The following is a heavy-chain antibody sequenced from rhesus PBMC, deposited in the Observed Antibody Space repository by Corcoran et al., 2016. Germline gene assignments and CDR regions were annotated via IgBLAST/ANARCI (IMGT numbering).Heavy chain of an antibody. D-gene: IGHD4-29*01. Sequence: QVQLQESGPGLVKPSETLSLTCAVSGGSFRSYWWNWIRQPPGKGLEWIGEISGYSGSTNYNPSLQSRVTISKDVSKNQFSLRLTSVTAADTAVYYCTSPIRYRFDVWGPGVLVSVSS. V-gene: IGHV4-80*01. CDR3: TSPIRYRFDV. CDR1: GGSFRSYW. J-gene: IGHJ5-1*01. CDR2: ISGYSGST.